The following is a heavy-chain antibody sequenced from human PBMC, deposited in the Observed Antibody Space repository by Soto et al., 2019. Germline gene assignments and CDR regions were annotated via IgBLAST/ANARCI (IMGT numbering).Heavy chain of an antibody. CDR3: ARTRVENWFDP. V-gene: IGHV4-34*01. J-gene: IGHJ5*02. CDR1: GGSFSGYY. Sequence: SETLSLTCAVYGGSFSGYYWSWIRQPPGKGLEWIGEINHSGSTNYNPSLKSRVTISVDTSKNQFSLKLSSVTAADTAVYYCARTRVENWFDPWGQGTLVTVSS. CDR2: INHSGST.